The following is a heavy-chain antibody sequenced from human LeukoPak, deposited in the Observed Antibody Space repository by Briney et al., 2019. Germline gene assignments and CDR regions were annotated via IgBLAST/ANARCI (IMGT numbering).Heavy chain of an antibody. V-gene: IGHV3-11*06. CDR3: ATKVAGTSHFAN. CDR1: GFSLSDYY. J-gene: IGHJ4*02. D-gene: IGHD6-19*01. Sequence: GGSLRLSCAASGFSLSDYYMSWIRQAPGKGLEGISHISSSSSYTNYSDSVKGRFTISRDNAKNSLYLQMNSLRAEDMAVYYCATKVAGTSHFANWGQGTLVTVSS. CDR2: ISSSSSYT.